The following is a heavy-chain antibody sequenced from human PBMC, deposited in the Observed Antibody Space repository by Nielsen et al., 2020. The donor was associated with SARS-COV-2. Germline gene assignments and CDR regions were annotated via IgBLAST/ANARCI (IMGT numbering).Heavy chain of an antibody. CDR3: AREKSLYVWGSYRYYWFDP. D-gene: IGHD3-16*02. CDR1: GDSVSSNSAA. V-gene: IGHV6-1*01. Sequence: SQTLSLTCAISGDSVSSNSAAWNWIRQSPSRGLEWLGRTYYRSKWYNDYAVSVKSRITINPDTPKNQFSLQLNSVTPEDKAVYYCAREKSLYVWGSYRYYWFDPWGQGTLVTVSS. J-gene: IGHJ5*02. CDR2: TYYRSKWYN.